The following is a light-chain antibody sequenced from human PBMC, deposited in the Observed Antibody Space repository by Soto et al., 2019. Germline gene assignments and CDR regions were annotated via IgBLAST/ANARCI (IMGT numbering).Light chain of an antibody. J-gene: IGLJ2*01. V-gene: IGLV2-23*02. CDR1: NSDIGGYYV. CDR3: CSYVASSTLV. Sequence: QSALTQPASVSGSPGQSITISCSGTNSDIGGYYVVSWYQQHPGKAPKLIIYNVSERPSGGSDRFSGSTSGSTASLTISGLQFEEEADYYCCSYVASSTLVFGGGTQLTVL. CDR2: NVS.